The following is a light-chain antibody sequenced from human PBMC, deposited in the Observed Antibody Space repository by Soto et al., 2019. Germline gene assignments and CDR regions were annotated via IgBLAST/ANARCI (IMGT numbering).Light chain of an antibody. CDR2: GAS. CDR3: QQYNNWPPLT. Sequence: ETVMTQSPATLSVSPGGRATLTCRASQSVSSSLAWYQQTPGRAPRLLIYGASTRATGIPTRFSGSGSGTEFILTISSLQAEDFAIYYCQQYNNWPPLTFGGGTKVDIK. J-gene: IGKJ4*01. CDR1: QSVSSS. V-gene: IGKV3-15*01.